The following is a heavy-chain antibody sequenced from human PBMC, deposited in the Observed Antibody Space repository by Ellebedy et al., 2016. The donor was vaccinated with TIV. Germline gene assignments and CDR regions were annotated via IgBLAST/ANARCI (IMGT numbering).Heavy chain of an antibody. CDR2: INHNGGRT. D-gene: IGHD5-24*01. CDR3: ARCDYGGGYNNPFDH. J-gene: IGHJ4*02. Sequence: AASVKVSCKKSGYIFTGYYVHWLRQAPGQGIEWMGIINHNGGRTAYAEKFQGRVTITRDTSNSTLFLEPSNLTSEDTAVYYCARCDYGGGYNNPFDHWGQGTLVTVSS. CDR1: GYIFTGYY. V-gene: IGHV1-46*01.